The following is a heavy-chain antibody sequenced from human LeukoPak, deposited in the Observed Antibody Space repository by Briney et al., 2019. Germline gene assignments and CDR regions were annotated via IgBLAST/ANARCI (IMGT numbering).Heavy chain of an antibody. V-gene: IGHV4-4*07. CDR3: ARGLVGTTGEQNWFDP. Sequence: PSDPLSLTRSVSGGSLSRYYWRCIPPPPGKGLEWFGQLHTSGNTNYNPSLKSRVTISVDKSKIQFSLKLSSVTAADTAVYYCARGLVGTTGEQNWFDPWGQGTLVTVSS. J-gene: IGHJ5*02. CDR2: LHTSGNT. D-gene: IGHD1-14*01. CDR1: GGSLSRYY.